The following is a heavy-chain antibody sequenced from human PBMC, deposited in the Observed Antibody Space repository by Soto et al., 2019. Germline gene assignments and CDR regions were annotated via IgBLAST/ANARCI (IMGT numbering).Heavy chain of an antibody. CDR2: IYPSDSTT. CDR1: GYSFTNYW. CDR3: ARHGFYGDYSSNYFDP. D-gene: IGHD4-17*01. V-gene: IGHV5-51*01. Sequence: ESLTMSCTGAGYSFTNYWIALVRQMPGKGLEYMGIIYPSDSTTRYSPSFQGQVTISADKSISTAYLQWNSLKASDTAMYYCARHGFYGDYSSNYFDPWGQGTLVTV. J-gene: IGHJ5*02.